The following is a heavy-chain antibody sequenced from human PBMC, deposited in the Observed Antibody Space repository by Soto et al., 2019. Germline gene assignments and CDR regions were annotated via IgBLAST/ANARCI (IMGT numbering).Heavy chain of an antibody. V-gene: IGHV3-30*18. J-gene: IGHJ6*02. Sequence: GGSLRLSCAASGFTFSSYGMHWVRQAPGKGLEWVAVISYDGSNKYYADSVKGRFTISRDNSKNTLYLQMSSLRAEDTAVYYCVKDGSSGWPYYYGMDVWGQGTTVIVSS. D-gene: IGHD6-19*01. CDR3: VKDGSSGWPYYYGMDV. CDR2: ISYDGSNK. CDR1: GFTFSSYG.